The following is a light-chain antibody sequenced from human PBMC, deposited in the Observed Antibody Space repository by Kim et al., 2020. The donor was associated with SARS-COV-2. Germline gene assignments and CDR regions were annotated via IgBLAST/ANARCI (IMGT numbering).Light chain of an antibody. V-gene: IGLV1-47*01. CDR2: RNN. CDR3: AAWDDSLSGWV. J-gene: IGLJ3*02. Sequence: GQRVTISCSGSSSNIGSNYVYCYQQLHGTAPKLLIYRNNQRPSGVPAQFSGSKSGTSASLAISGLRSEDEADYYCAAWDDSLSGWVFGGGTQLTVL. CDR1: SSNIGSNY.